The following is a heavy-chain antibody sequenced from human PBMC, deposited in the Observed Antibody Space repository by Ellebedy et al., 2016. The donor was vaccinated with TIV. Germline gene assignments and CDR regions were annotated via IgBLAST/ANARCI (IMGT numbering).Heavy chain of an antibody. V-gene: IGHV1-18*01. CDR3: ARTGIYKKYYYDSSGAQYYFDY. CDR1: GNTFTSYG. D-gene: IGHD3-22*01. Sequence: AASVKVSCKASGNTFTSYGISWVRQAPGQGLEWMGWISAYNGNTNYAQKLQGSVTMTTDTSTSTAYMELRSLRSDDTAVYYCARTGIYKKYYYDSSGAQYYFDYWGQGTLVTVSS. J-gene: IGHJ4*02. CDR2: ISAYNGNT.